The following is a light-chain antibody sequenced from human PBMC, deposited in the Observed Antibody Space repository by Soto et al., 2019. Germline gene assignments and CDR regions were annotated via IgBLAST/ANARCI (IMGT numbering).Light chain of an antibody. CDR2: AVS. V-gene: IGKV1-17*01. Sequence: DIQMTQSPSSLSAXXXXXXXXXXXASQGIRKDLGWFQQKPGKAPKCLIYAVSSLQSGVPSRFSGSGFGTEFTLTISSLQPEDFATYYCLQNNSYPRTFGGGTKVDIK. CDR1: QGIRKD. J-gene: IGKJ4*01. CDR3: LQNNSYPRT.